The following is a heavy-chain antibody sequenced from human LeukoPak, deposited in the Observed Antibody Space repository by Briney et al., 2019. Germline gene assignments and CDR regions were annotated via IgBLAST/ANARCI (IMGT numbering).Heavy chain of an antibody. CDR2: ISAYNGNT. CDR3: ARGSEVGATLGLYYFDY. J-gene: IGHJ4*02. V-gene: IGHV1-18*04. D-gene: IGHD1-26*01. CDR1: GYTFTSYY. Sequence: WASVKVSCKASGYTFTSYYMHWVRQAPGQGLEWMGWISAYNGNTNYAQKLQGRVTMTTDTSTSTAYMELRSLRSDDTAVYYCARGSEVGATLGLYYFDYWGQGTLVTVSS.